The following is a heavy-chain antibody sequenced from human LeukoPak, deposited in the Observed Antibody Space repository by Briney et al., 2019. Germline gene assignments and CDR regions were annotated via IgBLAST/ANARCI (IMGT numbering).Heavy chain of an antibody. V-gene: IGHV3-33*08. CDR2: IWYDASNK. CDR3: VRGVGVSRFNYLDS. Sequence: GGSLRLSCAASGFTFSSYGMSWVRQAPGKGLEWVAVIWYDASNKYYADSVKGRFTISRDNSKNTLYLQMNSLRDDDTAVYYCVRGVGVSRFNYLDSWGQGTLVIVSS. CDR1: GFTFSSYG. J-gene: IGHJ4*02. D-gene: IGHD6-13*01.